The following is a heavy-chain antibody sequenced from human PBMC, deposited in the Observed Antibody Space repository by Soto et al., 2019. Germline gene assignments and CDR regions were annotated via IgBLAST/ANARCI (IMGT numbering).Heavy chain of an antibody. V-gene: IGHV3-49*03. CDR3: TAASGLASDYYYYYMDV. CDR1: GFTFGDYA. J-gene: IGHJ6*03. Sequence: GGSLRLSCTASGFTFGDYAMSWFRQAPGKGLEWVGFIRSKDYGGTTEYAASVKGRFTISRDDSKSIAYLQMNSLKTEDTAVYYCTAASGLASDYYYYYMDVWGKGTTVTVSS. D-gene: IGHD6-19*01. CDR2: IRSKDYGGTT.